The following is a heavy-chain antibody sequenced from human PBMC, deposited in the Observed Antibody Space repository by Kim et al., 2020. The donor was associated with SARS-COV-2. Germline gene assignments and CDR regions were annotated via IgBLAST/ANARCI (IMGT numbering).Heavy chain of an antibody. V-gene: IGHV1-3*01. CDR3: ARDRGFRWQWLGPYYYGMDV. CDR2: INAGNGNT. CDR1: GYTFTSYA. Sequence: ASVKVSCKASGYTFTSYAMHWVRQAPGQRLEWMGWINAGNGNTKYSQKFQGRVTITRDTSASTAYMELSSLRSEDTAVYYCARDRGFRWQWLGPYYYGMDVWGQGTTVTVSS. J-gene: IGHJ6*02. D-gene: IGHD6-19*01.